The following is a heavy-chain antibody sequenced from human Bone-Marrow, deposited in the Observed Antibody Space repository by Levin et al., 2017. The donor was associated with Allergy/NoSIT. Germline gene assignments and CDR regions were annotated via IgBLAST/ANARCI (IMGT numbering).Heavy chain of an antibody. Sequence: GGSLRLSCEVSGSMFSSFVLHWVRQAPGKGLEWVAVISHDERSIIYADSVKGRFTISKDNSKKTLYLQMNTLRDEDTAVYYCATAGPTSGYADAFEFWGQGTMVTVSS. CDR2: ISHDERSI. CDR3: ATAGPTSGYADAFEF. CDR1: GSMFSSFV. V-gene: IGHV3-30*04. J-gene: IGHJ3*01. D-gene: IGHD3-22*01.